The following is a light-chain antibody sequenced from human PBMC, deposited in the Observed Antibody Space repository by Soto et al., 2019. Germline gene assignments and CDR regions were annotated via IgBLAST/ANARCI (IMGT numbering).Light chain of an antibody. CDR2: GES. CDR1: QSVIGTY. V-gene: IGKV3-20*01. CDR3: QQYGSPLWT. J-gene: IGKJ1*01. Sequence: EIVLTQSPGTLSLSPGDRATLSCRASQSVIGTYLAWYQQKPGQPPRLLIYGESIRATGIPDRFSGSGSGTDFTLPISGLEPEDFAVYYCQQYGSPLWTFGQGTKVEI.